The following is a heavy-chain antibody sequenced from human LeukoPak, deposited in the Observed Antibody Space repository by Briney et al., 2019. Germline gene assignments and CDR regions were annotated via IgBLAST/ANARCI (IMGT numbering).Heavy chain of an antibody. CDR3: ATAYYGDYDY. CDR2: IIYGGST. CDR1: GGSISSYY. V-gene: IGHV4-59*08. J-gene: IGHJ4*02. Sequence: SETLSLTCTVSGGSISSYYWSWIRQPPGKGLEWIGYIIYGGSTNYNPSLKSRVTISVDTSKNQFSLKLSSVTAADTAVYYCATAYYGDYDYWGQGTLVTVSS. D-gene: IGHD4-17*01.